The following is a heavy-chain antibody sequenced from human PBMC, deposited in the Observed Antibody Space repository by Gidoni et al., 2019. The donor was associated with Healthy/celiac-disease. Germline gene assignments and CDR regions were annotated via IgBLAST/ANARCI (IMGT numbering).Heavy chain of an antibody. CDR3: ARDYSNYEEIYYYYYGMDV. J-gene: IGHJ6*02. CDR1: GYTFTSYD. V-gene: IGHV1-8*01. Sequence: QVQLVQSGAEVKKPGASVKVSCKASGYTFTSYDINWVRQATGQGLEWMGWMNPNSGNTGYAQKFQGRVTMTRNTSISTAYMELSSLRSEDTAVYYCARDYSNYEEIYYYYYGMDVWGQGTTVTVSS. D-gene: IGHD4-4*01. CDR2: MNPNSGNT.